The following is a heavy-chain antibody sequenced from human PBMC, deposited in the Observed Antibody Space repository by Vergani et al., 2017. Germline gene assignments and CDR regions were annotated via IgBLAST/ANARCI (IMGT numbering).Heavy chain of an antibody. Sequence: EVQLVESGGGLVQPGGSLRLSCVASGFTFSTYEMNWVRQAPGKGLEWVSYISSSGSTIYYADSVKGRFTISRDNSKNTLYLQMTSLRAEDTAVYYCVREMTEGGFDYWGQGTLVTVSS. J-gene: IGHJ4*02. CDR2: ISSSGSTI. D-gene: IGHD2-21*02. V-gene: IGHV3-48*03. CDR3: VREMTEGGFDY. CDR1: GFTFSTYE.